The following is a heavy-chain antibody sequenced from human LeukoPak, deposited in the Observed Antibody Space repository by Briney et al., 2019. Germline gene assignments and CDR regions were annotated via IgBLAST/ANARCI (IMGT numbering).Heavy chain of an antibody. V-gene: IGHV3-30*02. CDR1: GIVFSAYG. Sequence: GGSLRLSCAASGIVFSAYGMHWVRQAPGKGLEWVAFIQYDGISKYYADSVKGRFTISRDNSKNTLYLQMNSLRAEDTAVYYCAKHTGDYYDSSGYQYYFDYWGQGTLVTVSS. CDR3: AKHTGDYYDSSGYQYYFDY. CDR2: IQYDGISK. J-gene: IGHJ4*02. D-gene: IGHD3-22*01.